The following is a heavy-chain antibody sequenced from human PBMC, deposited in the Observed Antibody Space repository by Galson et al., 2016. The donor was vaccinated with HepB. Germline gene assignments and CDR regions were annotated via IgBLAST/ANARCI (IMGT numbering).Heavy chain of an antibody. D-gene: IGHD6-13*01. CDR3: AVTYSSGWYHVGHYHYGMDV. J-gene: IGHJ6*02. CDR2: ISGSDGITGRGGNT. V-gene: IGHV3-23*01. Sequence: SLRLSCAASGFTITIYAMTWVRQAPGKGLEWVSGISGSDGITGRGGNTYYADSVKGRFTISRDNSKNTLYLQMNSLTVEDTAVYYCAVTYSSGWYHVGHYHYGMDVWGQGTTVSVSS. CDR1: GFTITIYA.